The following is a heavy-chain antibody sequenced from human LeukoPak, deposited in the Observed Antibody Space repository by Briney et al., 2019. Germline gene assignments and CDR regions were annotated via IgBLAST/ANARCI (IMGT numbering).Heavy chain of an antibody. CDR3: ARSPPDSNSLYY. V-gene: IGHV4-4*07. CDR2: IYAIETT. Sequence: SETLSLTCSVPGASISTYYWSWIRQPAGKGLEWIGRIYAIETTNYNPSLKSRVTMSVDTSKNQFSLKLSSVTAADTAVYYCARSPPDSNSLYYWGQGTLVTVSS. CDR1: GASISTYY. J-gene: IGHJ4*02. D-gene: IGHD4-11*01.